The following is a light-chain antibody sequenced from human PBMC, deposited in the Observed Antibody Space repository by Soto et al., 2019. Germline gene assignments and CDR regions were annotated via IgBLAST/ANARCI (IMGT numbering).Light chain of an antibody. Sequence: QSALTQPASVSGSPGQSVAISCTGTSSDVAAYNFVSWYQQHPGKAPKLMVFDVSNRPSGVSNRFSGSKSDNTAALTISGLQDEDEADYYCSSYTSGGNYVFGTGTKLTVL. V-gene: IGLV2-14*01. CDR2: DVS. CDR3: SSYTSGGNYV. CDR1: SSDVAAYNF. J-gene: IGLJ1*01.